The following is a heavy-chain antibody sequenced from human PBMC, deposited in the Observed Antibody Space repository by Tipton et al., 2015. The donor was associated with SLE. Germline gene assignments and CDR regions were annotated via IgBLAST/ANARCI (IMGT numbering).Heavy chain of an antibody. CDR3: ARGSTGSGSYSKGVGVFDY. Sequence: PGLVKPSESLSLTCSVSGHSISDYYWSWIRQPPGKGLEWIGYVYNNENTKYNPSLKSRVTISLDTSKNQFSLKLSSVTAADTAVYYCARGSTGSGSYSKGVGVFDYWGQGTLVTVSS. V-gene: IGHV4-59*08. D-gene: IGHD3-10*01. J-gene: IGHJ4*02. CDR2: VYNNENT. CDR1: GHSISDYY.